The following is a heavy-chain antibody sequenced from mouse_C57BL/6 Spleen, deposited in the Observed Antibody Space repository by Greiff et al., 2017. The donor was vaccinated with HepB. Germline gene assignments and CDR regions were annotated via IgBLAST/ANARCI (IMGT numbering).Heavy chain of an antibody. CDR2: INPNNGGT. CDR3: ASITTVVAFDY. D-gene: IGHD1-1*01. Sequence: EVQLQQSGPELVKPGASVKISCKASGYTFTDYYMNWVKQSHGKSLEWIGDINPNNGGTSYNQKFKGKATLTVDKPSSKAYMELRSLTSEDSAVYYCASITTVVAFDYWGQGTTLTVSS. J-gene: IGHJ2*01. V-gene: IGHV1-26*01. CDR1: GYTFTDYY.